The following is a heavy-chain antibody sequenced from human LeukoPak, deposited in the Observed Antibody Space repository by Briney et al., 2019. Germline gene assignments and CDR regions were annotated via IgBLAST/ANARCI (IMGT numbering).Heavy chain of an antibody. CDR2: IYYSGST. J-gene: IGHJ4*02. D-gene: IGHD6-19*01. CDR1: GGSISSSSYY. Sequence: SETPSLTCTVSGGSISSSSYYWGWIRQPPGKGLEWIGSIYYSGSTNYNPSLKSRVTISVDTSKNQFSLKLSSVTAADTAVYYCARVSPYSSGWFQIYWGQGTLVTVSS. V-gene: IGHV4-39*07. CDR3: ARVSPYSSGWFQIY.